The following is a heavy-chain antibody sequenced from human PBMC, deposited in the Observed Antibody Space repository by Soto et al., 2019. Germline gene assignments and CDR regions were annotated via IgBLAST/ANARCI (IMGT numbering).Heavy chain of an antibody. CDR1: GCSISSYY. Sequence: QVQLQESGPGLVKPSETLSLTCTGSGCSISSYYWSWLGQPQGKGLEWIGDIYYTGTTNYNPSLNSPVPIAVDSAKIQFSLKQSSVTTADKSVYYFTNLPWADYGGKFDPWGQGTLVTVSS. D-gene: IGHD4-17*01. V-gene: IGHV4-59*01. J-gene: IGHJ5*02. CDR3: TNLPWADYGGKFDP. CDR2: IYYTGTT.